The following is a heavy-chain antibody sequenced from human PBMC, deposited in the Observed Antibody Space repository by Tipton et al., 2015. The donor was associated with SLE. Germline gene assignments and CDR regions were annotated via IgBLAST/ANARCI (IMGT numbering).Heavy chain of an antibody. V-gene: IGHV3-30*04. Sequence: SLRLSCAASGLTFSSYAMHWVRQAPGKGLEWVAVISYDGSNKYSADSVKGRFTISRDNSKNTLYLQMNSLRVEDTALYYCAEGVVVAGFGMDVWGQGTTVTVSS. CDR1: GLTFSSYA. D-gene: IGHD2-15*01. J-gene: IGHJ6*02. CDR3: AEGVVVAGFGMDV. CDR2: ISYDGSNK.